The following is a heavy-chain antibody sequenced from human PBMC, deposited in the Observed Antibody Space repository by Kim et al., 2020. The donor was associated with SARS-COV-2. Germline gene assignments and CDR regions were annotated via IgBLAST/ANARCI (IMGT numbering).Heavy chain of an antibody. V-gene: IGHV3-30-3*01. J-gene: IGHJ4*01. CDR2: ISYDGSNK. D-gene: IGHD2-15*01. Sequence: GGSLRLSCAASGFTFCSYAMHWVRQAPGKGLEWVAVISYDGSNKYYADSVKGRFTISRDNSKNTLYLQMNSLRAEDTAVYYCARDKFVLWVVLSAYFDY. CDR3: ARDKFVLWVVLSAYFDY. CDR1: GFTFCSYA.